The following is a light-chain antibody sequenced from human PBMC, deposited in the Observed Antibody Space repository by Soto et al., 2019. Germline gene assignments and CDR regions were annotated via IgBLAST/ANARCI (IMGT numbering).Light chain of an antibody. Sequence: QSVLTQPASVSGSPGQSITISCTGTSSDVGGYNYVSWYQQHPGKAPKLMIYEVSNRPSGVSNRFSGSKSGNMASLTISGLQDEDEADYYCWSYAGNTIFVFGGGTKLTVL. CDR2: EVS. J-gene: IGLJ2*01. CDR1: SSDVGGYNY. V-gene: IGLV2-14*01. CDR3: WSYAGNTIFV.